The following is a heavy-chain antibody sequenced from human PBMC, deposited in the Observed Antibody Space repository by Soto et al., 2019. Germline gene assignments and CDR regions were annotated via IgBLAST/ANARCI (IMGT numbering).Heavy chain of an antibody. CDR2: IYHSGST. Sequence: SETLSVTCAVSGGSISSSNWWSWVRQPPGKGLEWIGEIYHSGSTNYNPSLKSRVTISVDKSRNQFSLKLSSVTAADTAVYYCASLGGAKYYYDSSGYYYPHFQHWGQGTLVTVSS. CDR1: GGSISSSNW. D-gene: IGHD3-22*01. V-gene: IGHV4-4*02. CDR3: ASLGGAKYYYDSSGYYYPHFQH. J-gene: IGHJ1*01.